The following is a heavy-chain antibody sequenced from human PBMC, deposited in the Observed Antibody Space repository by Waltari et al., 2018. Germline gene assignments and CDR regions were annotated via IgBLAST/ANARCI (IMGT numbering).Heavy chain of an antibody. D-gene: IGHD5-18*01. CDR3: ASSTAQPWTKGGLDN. Sequence: DVQLVETGGGLIQPGGSLKLSCAASGFIVNNNSMSWVRQAPGKGLEGVSIGKSCGSTYYADFVKGRFTISRDSSKNTLYLKMNDLRAEDTAVYYCASSTAQPWTKGGLDNWGQGTLVIVSS. V-gene: IGHV3-53*02. CDR1: GFIVNNNS. J-gene: IGHJ4*02. CDR2: GKSCGST.